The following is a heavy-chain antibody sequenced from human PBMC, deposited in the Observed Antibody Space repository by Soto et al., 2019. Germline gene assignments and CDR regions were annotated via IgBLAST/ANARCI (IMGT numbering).Heavy chain of an antibody. D-gene: IGHD5-12*01. V-gene: IGHV4-4*07. J-gene: IGHJ4*02. Sequence: KTSETLSLIXTVSGGSISSYYWSWIRQPAGKGLEWIGRIYTSGSTNYNPSLKSRVTMSVDTSKNQFSLKLSSVTAADTAVYYCARVARGYSGYDSQLFDYWGQGTLVTVS. CDR1: GGSISSYY. CDR2: IYTSGST. CDR3: ARVARGYSGYDSQLFDY.